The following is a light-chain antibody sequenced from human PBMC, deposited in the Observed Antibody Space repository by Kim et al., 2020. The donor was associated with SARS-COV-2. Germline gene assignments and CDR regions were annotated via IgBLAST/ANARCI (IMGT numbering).Light chain of an antibody. CDR1: NIGSKI. V-gene: IGLV3-9*01. CDR2: RDS. CDR3: QVWDSSTVV. J-gene: IGLJ2*01. Sequence: SVALGQTARIPCGGNNIGSKIVHWYQQKPGQAPVLLIYRDSNRPSGIPERFSGSNSGNTATLTISRAQAGDEADYYCQVWDSSTVVFGGGTQLTVL.